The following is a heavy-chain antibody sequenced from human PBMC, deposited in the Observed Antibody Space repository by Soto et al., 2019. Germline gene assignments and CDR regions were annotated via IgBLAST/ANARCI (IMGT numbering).Heavy chain of an antibody. CDR2: ISSSSSYI. CDR1: GFTFSSYS. D-gene: IGHD1-7*01. CDR3: ARDIPVAPGITGTSDY. J-gene: IGHJ4*02. V-gene: IGHV3-21*01. Sequence: PGGSLRLSCAASGFTFSSYSMNWVRQAPGKGLEWVSSISSSSSYIYYADSVKGRFTISRDNAKNSLYLQMNSLRAEDTAVYYCARDIPVAPGITGTSDYWGQGTLVTVSS.